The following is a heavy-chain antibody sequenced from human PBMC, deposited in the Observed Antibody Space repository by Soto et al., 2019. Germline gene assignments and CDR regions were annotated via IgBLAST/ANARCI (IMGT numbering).Heavy chain of an antibody. D-gene: IGHD6-13*01. CDR1: GFTFSSYA. J-gene: IGHJ4*02. CDR3: ARGRWSIAAAFHY. V-gene: IGHV3-30-3*01. Sequence: GGSLRLSCAASGFTFSSYAMHWVRQAPGKGLEWVAVISYDGSNKYYADSVKGRFTISRDNSKNTLYLQMNSLRAEDTAVYYCARGRWSIAAAFHYWGQGTLVTVSS. CDR2: ISYDGSNK.